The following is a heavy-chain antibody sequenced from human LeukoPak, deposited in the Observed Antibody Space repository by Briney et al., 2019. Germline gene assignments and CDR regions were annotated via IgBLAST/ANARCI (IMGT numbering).Heavy chain of an antibody. Sequence: SETLPLTCAVYGGSFSGYYWSWIRQPPGKGLEWIGEINDSGSMNCNPSLKSRVTLSVDTSKNQFSLRLSSVTAADTAVYYCARRLVDSRARQVGDHWGQGTLVTVSS. V-gene: IGHV4-34*01. D-gene: IGHD6-19*01. CDR1: GGSFSGYY. J-gene: IGHJ4*02. CDR3: ARRLVDSRARQVGDH. CDR2: INDSGSM.